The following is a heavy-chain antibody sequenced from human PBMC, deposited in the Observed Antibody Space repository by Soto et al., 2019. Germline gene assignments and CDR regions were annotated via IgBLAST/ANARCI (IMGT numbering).Heavy chain of an antibody. CDR1: GGSISSYY. CDR3: ARHPASYCSGGSCYPS. D-gene: IGHD2-15*01. CDR2: IYYSGST. Sequence: SETLSLTCTVSGGSISSYYWSWIRQPPGKGLEWIGYIYYSGSTNYNPSLKSRVTISVDTSKNQFSLKLSSVTAADTAVYYCARHPASYCSGGSCYPSWGQGTLVTVSS. J-gene: IGHJ4*02. V-gene: IGHV4-59*08.